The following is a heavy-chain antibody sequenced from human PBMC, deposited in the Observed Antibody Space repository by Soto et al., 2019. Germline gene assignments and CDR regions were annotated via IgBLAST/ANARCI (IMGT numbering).Heavy chain of an antibody. J-gene: IGHJ4*02. CDR1: GYSFTSYW. Sequence: GESLKISCKGSGYSFTSYWIGWVRQMPGKGLEWMGIIYPGDSDTRYSPSFQGLVTISADKSISTAYLQWSSLKASDTAMYYCARQESSSSGFFVYWGQGTLVTVSS. D-gene: IGHD6-6*01. CDR3: ARQESSSSGFFVY. V-gene: IGHV5-51*01. CDR2: IYPGDSDT.